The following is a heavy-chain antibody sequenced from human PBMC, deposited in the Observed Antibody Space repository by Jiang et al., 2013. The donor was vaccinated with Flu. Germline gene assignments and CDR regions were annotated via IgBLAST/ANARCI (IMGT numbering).Heavy chain of an antibody. CDR2: IDPVDSYS. CDR1: GYSFTTSW. CDR3: ARHNGASGYQRSLPGNIWLDP. Sequence: GAEVKKPGESLRISCKASGYSFTTSWISWVRQMPGKGLEWVGRIDPVDSYSNYSPSFQGRVNISTDNSISTAYLRWSSLRASDTAIYFCARHNGASGYQRSLPGNIWLDPWGQGTLVTVSS. V-gene: IGHV5-10-1*01. D-gene: IGHD6-25*01. J-gene: IGHJ5*02.